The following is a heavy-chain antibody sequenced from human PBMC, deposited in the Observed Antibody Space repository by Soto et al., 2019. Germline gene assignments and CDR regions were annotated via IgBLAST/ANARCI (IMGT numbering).Heavy chain of an antibody. Sequence: SETLSLTCAVSGGSISSGGYSWSWIRQPPGKGLEWIGYIYYSGSTNYNPSLKSRVTISVDTSKNQFSLKLSSVTAADTAVYYCAREWNYYYGMDVWGQGTTVTVSS. CDR3: AREWNYYYGMDV. J-gene: IGHJ6*02. V-gene: IGHV4-61*08. CDR1: GGSISSGGYS. CDR2: IYYSGST.